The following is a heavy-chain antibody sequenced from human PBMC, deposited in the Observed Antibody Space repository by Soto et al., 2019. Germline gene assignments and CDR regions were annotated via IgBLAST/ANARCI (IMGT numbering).Heavy chain of an antibody. Sequence: QVQLQQWGAGLLKPSETLSLTCAAYGGSFSGYYWSWIRQPPGKGLEWIGEVNHSGSTNYNPSLKSRVTISVDTSKNQFALKLSSVTAADTAVYYCARAVDLGYCSGGSCYLFRRGFDRWGQGTLVTVSS. D-gene: IGHD2-15*01. J-gene: IGHJ5*02. CDR3: ARAVDLGYCSGGSCYLFRRGFDR. V-gene: IGHV4-34*01. CDR2: VNHSGST. CDR1: GGSFSGYY.